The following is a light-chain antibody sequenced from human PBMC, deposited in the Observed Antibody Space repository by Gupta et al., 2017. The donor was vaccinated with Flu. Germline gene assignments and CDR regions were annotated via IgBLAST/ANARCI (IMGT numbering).Light chain of an antibody. CDR2: GNS. CDR1: SSNIGSNN. J-gene: IGLJ1*01. V-gene: IGLV1-44*01. Sequence: VTISCSGSSSNIGSNNVNWYQQVPGTAPKLLIYGNSQRPSGVPDRFSGSKSGTSASLAISGLQSEDEADYYCAAWDDSLNGHYVFGTGTKVTVL. CDR3: AAWDDSLNGHYV.